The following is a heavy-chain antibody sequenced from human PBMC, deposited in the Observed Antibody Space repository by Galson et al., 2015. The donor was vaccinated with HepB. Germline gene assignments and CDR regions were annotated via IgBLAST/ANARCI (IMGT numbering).Heavy chain of an antibody. CDR3: AKGVVAAASGLPRGWFDP. J-gene: IGHJ5*02. Sequence: SLRLSCAASGLSLDDYAMHWVRQAPGQGLEWVSGISWKTGDTGYADSVKGRFTISRDNAKNSLYLQMNSPRPEDTALYYCAKGVVAAASGLPRGWFDPWGQGTPVAVSS. V-gene: IGHV3-9*01. CDR2: ISWKTGDT. D-gene: IGHD2-15*01. CDR1: GLSLDDYA.